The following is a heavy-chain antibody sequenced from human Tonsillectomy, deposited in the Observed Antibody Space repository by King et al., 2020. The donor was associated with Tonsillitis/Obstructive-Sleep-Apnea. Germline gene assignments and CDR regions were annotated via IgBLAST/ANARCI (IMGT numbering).Heavy chain of an antibody. V-gene: IGHV1-46*01. CDR3: AREESRDAFDI. CDR1: GYTFSSYY. CDR2: INPSGDST. J-gene: IGHJ3*02. Sequence: VQLVESGAEVKKPGASVKVSCKTPGYTFSSYYMHWVRQAPGQGLEWMGIINPSGDSTSYTQKFQGRVTMTRDTSTSTLYMELSSLRSEDKAVYYCAREESRDAFDIWGQGTMVTVSS.